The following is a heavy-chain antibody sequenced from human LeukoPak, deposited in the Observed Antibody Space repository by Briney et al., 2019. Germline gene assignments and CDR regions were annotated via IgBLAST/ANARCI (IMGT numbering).Heavy chain of an antibody. CDR3: ARDLVVGATLFDH. CDR2: INPSGGST. Sequence: GASVKVSCKASGYTFTSYYMHWVRQAPGQGLEWMGIINPSGGSTSYAQKFQGRVTMTRDMSTSTVYMELSSLRSEDTAVYYCARDLVVGATLFDHWGQGTLVTVSS. CDR1: GYTFTSYY. V-gene: IGHV1-46*01. D-gene: IGHD1-26*01. J-gene: IGHJ4*02.